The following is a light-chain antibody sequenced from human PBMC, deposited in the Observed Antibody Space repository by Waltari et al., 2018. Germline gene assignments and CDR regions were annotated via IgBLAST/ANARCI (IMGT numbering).Light chain of an antibody. Sequence: EMVLTQSPGTLSLSPGERATLSCRASQTVRTTYLAWYQQKPGQAPTLLIYGASSRATGIPDRFSGSGSGTDFSLTISSLEPEYFAVYYCQQYDISPLTCGGGTKVEIK. CDR3: QQYDISPLT. CDR1: QTVRTTY. V-gene: IGKV3-20*01. CDR2: GAS. J-gene: IGKJ4*01.